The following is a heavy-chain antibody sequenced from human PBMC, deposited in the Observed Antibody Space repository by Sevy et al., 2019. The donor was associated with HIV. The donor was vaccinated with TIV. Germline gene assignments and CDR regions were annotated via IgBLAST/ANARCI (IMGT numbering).Heavy chain of an antibody. CDR2: ISYDGSNK. CDR1: GFAFSSFA. V-gene: IGHV3-30-3*01. Sequence: GGSLRLSCAVSGFAFSSFAFHWVRQAPGKGLEWVAFISYDGSNKYYADSVKGRFTISSANSKNTLYLQMNSLRAEDTAVYYCVQQKGETIVGATTGFHYWGQGTLVTVSS. CDR3: VQQKGETIVGATTGFHY. D-gene: IGHD1-26*01. J-gene: IGHJ4*02.